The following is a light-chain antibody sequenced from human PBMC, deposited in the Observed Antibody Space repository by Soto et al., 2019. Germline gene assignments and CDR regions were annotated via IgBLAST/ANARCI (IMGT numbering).Light chain of an antibody. V-gene: IGKV3-11*01. J-gene: IGKJ3*01. CDR2: DSS. CDR1: QSVSSY. Sequence: EIVLTQSPATLSLSPGERATLYCRASQSVSSYLAWYQQKPGQAPRLLIYDSSNRATGIPARFSGNGFGTDFTITISSLEPEDFAVYYCQQRSSLPTFGPGTKVDI. CDR3: QQRSSLPT.